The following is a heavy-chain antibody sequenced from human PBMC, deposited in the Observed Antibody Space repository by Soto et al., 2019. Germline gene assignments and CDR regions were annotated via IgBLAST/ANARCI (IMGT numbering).Heavy chain of an antibody. CDR2: INAGNGNT. Sequence: QVQLVQSGAEEKNPGASVKVSCKASGYTFTGYAMHWVRQAPGQRLEWMGWINAGNGNTKYSQKFQGRVTITRDTSASAAYMELSSLSSEDTAVYYCARAVAVAADFDYWGQGTLVTVSS. D-gene: IGHD6-19*01. J-gene: IGHJ4*02. CDR3: ARAVAVAADFDY. CDR1: GYTFTGYA. V-gene: IGHV1-3*05.